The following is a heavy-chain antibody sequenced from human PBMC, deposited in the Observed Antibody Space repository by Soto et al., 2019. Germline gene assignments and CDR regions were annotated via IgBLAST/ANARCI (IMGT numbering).Heavy chain of an antibody. Sequence: GGYLRLSYVASGFTYAIGWVRQAPGKGLEWVSSISGSGASTKYADSVRGRFTISRDNSKNTVYLQMNSLRAEDTAVYYCAKDLDATVFNFDSWGQGT. CDR3: AKDLDATVFNFDS. CDR2: ISGSGAST. J-gene: IGHJ4*02. V-gene: IGHV3-23*01. CDR1: GFTYA. D-gene: IGHD2-2*01.